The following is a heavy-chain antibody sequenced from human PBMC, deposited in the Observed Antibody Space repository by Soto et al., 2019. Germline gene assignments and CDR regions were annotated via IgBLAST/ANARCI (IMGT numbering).Heavy chain of an antibody. CDR3: ATQRKLWYGRGFDP. V-gene: IGHV1-8*01. CDR2: MNPNSGNT. CDR1: GYTFTSYD. J-gene: IGHJ5*02. Sequence: QVQLVQSGAEVKKPGASVKVSCKASGYTFTSYDINWVRQATGQGLEWMGWMNPNSGNTGYAQKFQGRVTMTRNTSITTAYRELSSLRSEDTDVYYCATQRKLWYGRGFDPWGQGNLVTVSS. D-gene: IGHD3-10*01.